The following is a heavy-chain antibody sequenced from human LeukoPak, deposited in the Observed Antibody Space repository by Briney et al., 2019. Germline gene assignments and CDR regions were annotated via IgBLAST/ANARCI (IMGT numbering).Heavy chain of an antibody. Sequence: PSETLSLTCTVSGGSISSYYWSWIRQPPGKGLEWIGYIYYSGSTNYNPSLKSRVTISVDTSKNQFSLKLSSVTAADTAVYYCARLGWNRGHNWFDPWGQGTLVTVSS. J-gene: IGHJ5*02. CDR1: GGSISSYY. CDR3: ARLGWNRGHNWFDP. V-gene: IGHV4-59*08. CDR2: IYYSGST. D-gene: IGHD2/OR15-2a*01.